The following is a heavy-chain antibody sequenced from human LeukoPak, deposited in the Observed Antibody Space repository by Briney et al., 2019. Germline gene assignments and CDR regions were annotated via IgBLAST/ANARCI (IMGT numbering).Heavy chain of an antibody. CDR2: ISSSGSTI. Sequence: GGSLRLSCAASGFTFSDYYMSWIRQAPGKGLQWVSYISSSGSTIYYADSVKGRFTISRDNAKNSLYLQMNSLRAEDTAVYYCARDPVGATGFAWFDPWGQGTLVTVSS. V-gene: IGHV3-11*01. D-gene: IGHD1-26*01. CDR3: ARDPVGATGFAWFDP. CDR1: GFTFSDYY. J-gene: IGHJ5*02.